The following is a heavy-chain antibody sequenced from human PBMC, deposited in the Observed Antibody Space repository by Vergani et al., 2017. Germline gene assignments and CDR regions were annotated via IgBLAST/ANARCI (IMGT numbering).Heavy chain of an antibody. J-gene: IGHJ4*02. V-gene: IGHV4-61*02. D-gene: IGHD3-22*01. CDR2: IYTSGST. CDR1: GGPISSGSYY. Sequence: QVQLQESGPGLVKPSQTLSLTCTVSGGPISSGSYYWSWIRQPAGKGLEWIGRIYTSGSTNYNPSLKSRVTISVDTSKNQFALKLSSVTAADTAVYYCARGSHSSGYSWSSYQPRSGLFGYWGQGTLVTVSS. CDR3: ARGSHSSGYSWSSYQPRSGLFGY.